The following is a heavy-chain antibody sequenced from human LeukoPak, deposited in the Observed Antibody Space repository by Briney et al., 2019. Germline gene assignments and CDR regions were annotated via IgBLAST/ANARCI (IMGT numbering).Heavy chain of an antibody. Sequence: RGESLKISCKGSGYSFTSYWIGWVRPAPGKGLEWMGIIYPGDSDTRYSPSFQGQVTILADKSISTAYLQWSSLKASDTAMYYCARTRITIFGVVIISDKFDPWGQGTLVTVSS. V-gene: IGHV5-51*01. J-gene: IGHJ5*02. CDR3: ARTRITIFGVVIISDKFDP. D-gene: IGHD3-3*01. CDR2: IYPGDSDT. CDR1: GYSFTSYW.